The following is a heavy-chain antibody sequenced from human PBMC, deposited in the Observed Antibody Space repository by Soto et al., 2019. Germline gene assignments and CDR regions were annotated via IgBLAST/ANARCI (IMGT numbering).Heavy chain of an antibody. J-gene: IGHJ4*02. V-gene: IGHV3-30-3*01. CDR2: ISYDGSNK. CDR3: AKSITARSFDY. Sequence: GGSLRLSCAASGFTFSSYAMHWVRQAPGKGLEWVAVISYDGSNKYYADSVKGRFTISRDNSNNTLYLQMNSLRAEDTAVYYCAKSITARSFDYWGQGALVTVYS. CDR1: GFTFSSYA. D-gene: IGHD6-6*01.